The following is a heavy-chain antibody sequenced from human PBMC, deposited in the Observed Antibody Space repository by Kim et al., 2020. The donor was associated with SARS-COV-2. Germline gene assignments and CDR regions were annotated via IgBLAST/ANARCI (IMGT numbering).Heavy chain of an antibody. J-gene: IGHJ6*03. V-gene: IGHV6-1*01. Sequence: AVSVKSRITISPDTSKNQFSLQLNSVTPEDTAVYFCAREESADPYFYMDVWGKGTTVTVSS. CDR3: AREESADPYFYMDV. D-gene: IGHD3-3*01.